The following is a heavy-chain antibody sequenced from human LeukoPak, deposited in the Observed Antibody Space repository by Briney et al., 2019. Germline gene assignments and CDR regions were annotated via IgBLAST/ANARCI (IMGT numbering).Heavy chain of an antibody. CDR2: INPNSGGT. CDR3: AGDGGRYFDWLRISDY. V-gene: IGHV1-2*02. J-gene: IGHJ4*02. Sequence: ASVKVSCKASGYTFTDYYMHWVRQAPGQGLEWMGWINPNSGGTNYAQKLQGRVTMTTDTSTSTAYMELRSLRSDDTAVYYCAGDGGRYFDWLRISDYWGQGTLVTVSS. D-gene: IGHD3-9*01. CDR1: GYTFTDYY.